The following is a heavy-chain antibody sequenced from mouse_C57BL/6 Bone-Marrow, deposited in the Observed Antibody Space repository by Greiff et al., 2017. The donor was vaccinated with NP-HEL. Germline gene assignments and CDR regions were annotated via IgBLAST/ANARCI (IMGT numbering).Heavy chain of an antibody. CDR3: ARKGDWVYAMDY. CDR2: IWRGGST. D-gene: IGHD4-1*01. CDR1: GFSFTSYG. J-gene: IGHJ4*01. Sequence: VQLQQSGPGLVQPSQSLSITCTVSGFSFTSYGVHWVRQSPGKGLEWLGVIWRGGSTDYNAAFISRLSISKDNAKSQVFFKMNRLQADDTAIYYCARKGDWVYAMDYWGQGTSVTVSS. V-gene: IGHV2-2*01.